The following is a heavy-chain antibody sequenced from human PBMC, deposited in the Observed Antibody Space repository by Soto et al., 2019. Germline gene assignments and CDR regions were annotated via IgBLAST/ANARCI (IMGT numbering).Heavy chain of an antibody. CDR3: AKVGGYCSSTSCFHYYMDV. J-gene: IGHJ6*03. CDR1: GFTFGSYA. V-gene: IGHV3-23*01. CDR2: ISGSGGST. Sequence: PGGSLRLSCAASGFTFGSYAMSWVRQAPGKGLEWASAISGSGGSTYYADSVKGRFTISRDNSKNTLYLQMNSLRAEDTAVYYCAKVGGYCSSTSCFHYYMDVWGKGTTVTVSS. D-gene: IGHD2-2*03.